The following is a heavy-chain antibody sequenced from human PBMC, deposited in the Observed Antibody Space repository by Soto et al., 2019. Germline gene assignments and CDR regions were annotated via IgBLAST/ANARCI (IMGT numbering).Heavy chain of an antibody. D-gene: IGHD3-10*01. Sequence: QVQLQESGPGLVKPSETLSLTCTVSDGSISNYYWSWIRQPPGKGLEWTGSISYTWNTNYNPSLKRRDNLSDDTSRNQYARKLDSVTDADTAVYYCARHRGRSHSSGRNLFYSARWGRGTLVNVSS. J-gene: IGHJ2*01. CDR2: ISYTWNT. V-gene: IGHV4-59*08. CDR1: DGSISNYY. CDR3: ARHRGRSHSSGRNLFYSAR.